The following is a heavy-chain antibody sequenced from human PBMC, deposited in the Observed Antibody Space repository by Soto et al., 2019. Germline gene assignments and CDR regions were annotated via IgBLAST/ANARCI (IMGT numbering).Heavy chain of an antibody. J-gene: IGHJ5*02. CDR2: ISSSGSTI. CDR3: ARERAAAHNWFDP. V-gene: IGHV3-48*03. CDR1: GFTFSSYE. Sequence: PGGSLRLSCAASGFTFSSYEMNWVRQAPGKGLDWVSYISSSGSTIYYADSVKGRFTISRDNAKNSLYLQMNSLRAEDTAVYYCARERAAAHNWFDPWGQGTLVTVSS. D-gene: IGHD2-15*01.